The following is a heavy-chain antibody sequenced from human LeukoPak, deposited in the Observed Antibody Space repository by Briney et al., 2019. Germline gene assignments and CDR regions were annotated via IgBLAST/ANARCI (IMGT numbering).Heavy chain of an antibody. CDR2: ISAYNGNT. Sequence: ASVKVSCKASGGTFSSYAISWVRQAPGQGLEWMGWISAYNGNTNYAQKLQGRVTMTTDTSTSTAYMELRSLRSDDTAVYYCARDYGDYGVDYWGQGTLVTVSS. CDR3: ARDYGDYGVDY. D-gene: IGHD4-17*01. CDR1: GGTFSSYA. V-gene: IGHV1-18*01. J-gene: IGHJ4*02.